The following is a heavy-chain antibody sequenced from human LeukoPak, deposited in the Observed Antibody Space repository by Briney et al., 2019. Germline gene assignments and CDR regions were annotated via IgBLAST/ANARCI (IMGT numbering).Heavy chain of an antibody. D-gene: IGHD6-13*01. Sequence: SQTLSLTCAISGDSVSSNSAAWNWIRQSPSRGLEWLGRTYYRSKWYKYYGASVKSRITINPDTSKNQFSLQLNSATPEDTAVYYCARGAAGTIDYWGQGTLVTVSS. J-gene: IGHJ4*02. CDR3: ARGAAGTIDY. V-gene: IGHV6-1*01. CDR2: TYYRSKWYK. CDR1: GDSVSSNSAA.